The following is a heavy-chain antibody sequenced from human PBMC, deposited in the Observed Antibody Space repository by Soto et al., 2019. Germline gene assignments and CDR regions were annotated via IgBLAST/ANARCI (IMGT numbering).Heavy chain of an antibody. CDR1: GGTFSSYA. CDR3: ARDVDHTAIPEKYWA. CDR2: IIPIFGTA. Sequence: QVQLVQSGAEVKKPGSSVKVSCKASGGTFSSYAISWVRQAPGQGLEWMGGIIPIFGTANYAQKFQARVMITADESTSTAYMELISRRSDDTAVYYCARDVDHTAIPEKYWAWGQGTLVTVSS. J-gene: IGHJ5*02. V-gene: IGHV1-69*01. D-gene: IGHD5-18*01.